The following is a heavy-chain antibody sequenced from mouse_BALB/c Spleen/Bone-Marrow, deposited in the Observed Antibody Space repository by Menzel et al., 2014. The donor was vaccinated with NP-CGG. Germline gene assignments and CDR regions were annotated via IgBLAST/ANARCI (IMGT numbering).Heavy chain of an antibody. CDR2: IDPSDSET. CDR1: GYTFXSYW. V-gene: IGHV1-69*02. Sequence: QVQLQQSGAELVKPGAPVKLSCKASGYTFXSYWMNWVKQRPGRGLEWIERIDPSDSETHYNQKFKDKATLTVDKSSSTAYIQLSSLTSEDSAVYYCARALGDGYYYAMDYWGQGTSVTVSS. D-gene: IGHD2-3*01. J-gene: IGHJ4*01. CDR3: ARALGDGYYYAMDY.